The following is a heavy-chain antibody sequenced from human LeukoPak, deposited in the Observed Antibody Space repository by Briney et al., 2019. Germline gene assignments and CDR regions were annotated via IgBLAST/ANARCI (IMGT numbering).Heavy chain of an antibody. CDR2: INQDGSEK. D-gene: IGHD4-17*01. Sequence: GGSLRLSCAVSGFTFSSYWMSWVRQAPGKGLEWVAHINQDGSEKHFVDSVEGRFTISRDNAANSLFLQMNSLRAEDTAVYYCAREYDYGVSRADYWSQGTLLTVSS. CDR3: AREYDYGVSRADY. J-gene: IGHJ4*02. V-gene: IGHV3-7*01. CDR1: GFTFSSYW.